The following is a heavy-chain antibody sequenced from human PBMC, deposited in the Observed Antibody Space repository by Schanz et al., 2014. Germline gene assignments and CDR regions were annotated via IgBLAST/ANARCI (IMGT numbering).Heavy chain of an antibody. V-gene: IGHV3-9*01. CDR2: ISWNSGSI. Sequence: EVQLVESGGGLVQPGRSLRLSCAASGFPFNEYGMLWVRQAPGKGLEWVSSISWNSGSIDYADSVKGRFTISRDNAKNSLYLQMNSLRAEDTAVYYCAKDVRPVANTVHFYYMDVWGQGTTVTVSS. CDR1: GFPFNEYG. J-gene: IGHJ6*02. CDR3: AKDVRPVANTVHFYYMDV. D-gene: IGHD6-19*01.